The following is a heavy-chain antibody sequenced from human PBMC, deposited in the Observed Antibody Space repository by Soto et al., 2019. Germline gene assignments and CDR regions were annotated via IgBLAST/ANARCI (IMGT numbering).Heavy chain of an antibody. V-gene: IGHV3-66*01. D-gene: IGHD1-26*01. Sequence: APGKGLEWVSVIYSGGGTYYADSVKGRFTISRDNSKNTLYLQMNSLRAEDTAVYYCARDLVGATTEYFQHWGQGTLVTVSS. CDR2: IYSGGGT. CDR3: ARDLVGATTEYFQH. J-gene: IGHJ1*01.